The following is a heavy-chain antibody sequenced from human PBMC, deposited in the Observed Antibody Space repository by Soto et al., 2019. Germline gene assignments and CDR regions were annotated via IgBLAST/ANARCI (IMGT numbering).Heavy chain of an antibody. J-gene: IGHJ4*02. CDR2: IFPLTDIP. CDR3: ARSTLVVLNYFES. V-gene: IGHV1-69*02. Sequence: QVQLVQSGTEVKKPGSSVKVSCKASGGTFRNYPINWVRQAPGQGLEWMGSIFPLTDIPDYAQNFQARLTISADKSTSTAYMELCGLTSDDTAMYFCARSTLVVLNYFESWGQGTLVTVSS. D-gene: IGHD1-1*01. CDR1: GGTFRNYP.